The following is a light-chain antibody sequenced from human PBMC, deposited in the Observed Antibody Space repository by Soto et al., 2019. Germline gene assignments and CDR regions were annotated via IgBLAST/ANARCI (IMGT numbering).Light chain of an antibody. Sequence: QSVLTQPPSASGTPGQTVTISCSGSSSNIETNTVTWYQHLPGTAPKFLMYRNGQRPSGVPDRFSGSQSGTSASLAISGLRSEDEADYYCAVWDDSLTGWVFGGGTKLTVL. CDR2: RNG. V-gene: IGLV1-44*01. CDR3: AVWDDSLTGWV. J-gene: IGLJ3*02. CDR1: SSNIETNT.